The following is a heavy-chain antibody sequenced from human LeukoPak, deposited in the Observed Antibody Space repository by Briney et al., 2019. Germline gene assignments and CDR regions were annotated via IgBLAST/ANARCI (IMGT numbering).Heavy chain of an antibody. J-gene: IGHJ4*02. CDR3: AKDSGTYAFDY. Sequence: GGSLRLSCAASGFTFSNYWMTWVRQAPGKGLEWVAKIKQDGSEIYYVDSVTGRLTISRDNAKNSLFLQMNSLRAEDTAVYYCAKDSGTYAFDYWGQGTLVTVS. CDR2: IKQDGSEI. D-gene: IGHD1-26*01. CDR1: GFTFSNYW. V-gene: IGHV3-7*04.